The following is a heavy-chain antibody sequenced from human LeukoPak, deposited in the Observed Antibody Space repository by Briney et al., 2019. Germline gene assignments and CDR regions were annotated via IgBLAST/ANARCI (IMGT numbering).Heavy chain of an antibody. CDR2: IYTSGST. D-gene: IGHD3-10*01. J-gene: IGHJ5*02. CDR3: ARASLIYYGSGSYLGSNWFDP. Sequence: SETLSLTCTVSGGSISSYYWSWIRQPAGKGLEWIGRIYTSGSTNYNPSLKSRVTMSVDTPKNQFSLKLSSVTAADTAVYYCARASLIYYGSGSYLGSNWFDPWGQGTLVTVSS. V-gene: IGHV4-4*07. CDR1: GGSISSYY.